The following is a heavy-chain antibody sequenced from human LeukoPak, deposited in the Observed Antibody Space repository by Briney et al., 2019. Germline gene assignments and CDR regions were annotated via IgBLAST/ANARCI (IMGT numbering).Heavy chain of an antibody. D-gene: IGHD5-18*01. CDR3: VRYSYGGFYFDY. V-gene: IGHV4-59*12. J-gene: IGHJ4*02. Sequence: SETLSLTCTVSGGSISSYYWSWIRLPPGKGLEWIGYIYYSGSTNYNPSLKSRVTISVDTSKNQFSLKLSSVTAADTAVYYCVRYSYGGFYFDYWGQGTLVTVPS. CDR1: GGSISSYY. CDR2: IYYSGST.